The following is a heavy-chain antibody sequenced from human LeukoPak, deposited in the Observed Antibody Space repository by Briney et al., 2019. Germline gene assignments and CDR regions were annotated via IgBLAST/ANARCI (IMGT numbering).Heavy chain of an antibody. CDR2: LYISGST. D-gene: IGHD1-1*01. Sequence: SETLSLTCSVSGGSISNYSWSWIRQPAGKGLEWIGRLYISGSTNYNPSLKSRVTMSEDTSRNQFSLKLTSVTAADTAVYYCAREGTAGTNLNWFDPWGQGTLVTVSS. J-gene: IGHJ5*02. CDR3: AREGTAGTNLNWFDP. V-gene: IGHV4-4*07. CDR1: GGSISNYS.